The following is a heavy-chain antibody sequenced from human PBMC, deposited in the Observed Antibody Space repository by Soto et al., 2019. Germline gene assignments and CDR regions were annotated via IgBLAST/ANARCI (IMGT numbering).Heavy chain of an antibody. Sequence: PSETLSLTCTVSGGSISSYYWSWIRQPPGKGLEWIGYIYYSGSTNYNPSLKSRVTISVDTSKNQFSLKLSSVTAADTAVYYCARLSRSSCSSTSCYEWGYYYYYGMDVWGQGTTVTVSS. CDR1: GGSISSYY. CDR2: IYYSGST. V-gene: IGHV4-59*08. CDR3: ARLSRSSCSSTSCYEWGYYYYYGMDV. J-gene: IGHJ6*02. D-gene: IGHD2-2*01.